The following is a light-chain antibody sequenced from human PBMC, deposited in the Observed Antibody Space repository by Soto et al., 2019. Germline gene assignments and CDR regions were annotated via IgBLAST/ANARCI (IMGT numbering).Light chain of an antibody. CDR2: DVS. V-gene: IGKV3-15*01. J-gene: IGKJ4*01. Sequence: EIVMTQSPATLSVSPGERVTLSCGASQSVSSDLAWYQQKPGQAPRLVVYDVSTRATGIPARFSGSGSGTEFTLTISSLQSEDFATYYCQQLWTYPLTFGGGTKVDIK. CDR3: QQLWTYPLT. CDR1: QSVSSD.